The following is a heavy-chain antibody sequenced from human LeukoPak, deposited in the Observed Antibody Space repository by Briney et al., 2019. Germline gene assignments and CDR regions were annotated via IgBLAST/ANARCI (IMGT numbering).Heavy chain of an antibody. V-gene: IGHV3-23*01. J-gene: IGHJ3*02. CDR1: GLTFSSYG. CDR2: ISTTGGTT. CDR3: ARGSPRGFAFDI. Sequence: GGSLRLSCAASGLTFSSYGMSWVRQAPGRGLEWVSAISTTGGTTYYADSVRGRFTISRDNAKNSLYLQMNSLRAEDTAVYYCARGSPRGFAFDIWGQGTMVTVSS. D-gene: IGHD5-24*01.